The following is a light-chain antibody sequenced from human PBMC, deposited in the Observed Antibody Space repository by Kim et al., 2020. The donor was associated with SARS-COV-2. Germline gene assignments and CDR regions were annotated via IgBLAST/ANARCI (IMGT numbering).Light chain of an antibody. V-gene: IGKV3-15*01. J-gene: IGKJ1*01. CDR1: QNVNSN. CDR2: GAS. CDR3: LQSENWPRT. Sequence: EIVMTQSPATLSVSPGYRATLSCRASQNVNSNLGWYQHRRGQAPRLLIYGASTRATDIPARFSGSGSGTEFTLTISSLQSEDFAIYYCLQSENWPRTFGQGTKVDIK.